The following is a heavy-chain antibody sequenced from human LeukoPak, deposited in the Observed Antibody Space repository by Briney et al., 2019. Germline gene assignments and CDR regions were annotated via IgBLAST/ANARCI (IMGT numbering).Heavy chain of an antibody. CDR2: IYSGGST. CDR1: GFTVSSNY. CDR3: ARDRAAYDSSGYLYYYYGMDV. D-gene: IGHD3-22*01. J-gene: IGHJ6*02. Sequence: GGSLRLSCAASGFTVSSNYMSWVRQAPGKGLEWVSVIYSGGSTYYADSVKGRFTISRDNSKNTLYLQMNSLRAEDTAVYYCARDRAAYDSSGYLYYYYGMDVWGQGTTVTVSS. V-gene: IGHV3-66*01.